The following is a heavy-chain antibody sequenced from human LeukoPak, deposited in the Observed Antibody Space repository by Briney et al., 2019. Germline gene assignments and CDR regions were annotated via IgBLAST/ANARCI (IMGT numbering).Heavy chain of an antibody. CDR1: GFTFSSYA. CDR2: ISYDGSNK. D-gene: IGHD6-19*01. Sequence: GGSLRLSCAASGFTFSSYAMHWVRQAPGKGLEWVAVISYDGSNKYYADSVKGRFTISRDNAKNSLYLQMNSLRAEDTALYYCAKDRSGWDKTFDYWGQGTLVTVSS. J-gene: IGHJ4*02. CDR3: AKDRSGWDKTFDY. V-gene: IGHV3-30*04.